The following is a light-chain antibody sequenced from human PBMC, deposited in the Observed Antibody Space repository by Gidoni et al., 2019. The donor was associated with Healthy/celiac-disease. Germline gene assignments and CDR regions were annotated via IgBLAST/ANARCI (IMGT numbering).Light chain of an antibody. CDR3: MPALQTPPL. CDR2: LGS. CDR1: QSLLHSKGYNY. Sequence: ESVRIQSPLSLPVTPGEPASISCRSSQSLLHSKGYNYLDWYLQKTGQSPQLLIYLGSNRASGVPDRFSGSGSGTDFTLKISRVEAEDVGVYYCMPALQTPPLFXQXTKVEIK. V-gene: IGKV2-28*01. J-gene: IGKJ1*01.